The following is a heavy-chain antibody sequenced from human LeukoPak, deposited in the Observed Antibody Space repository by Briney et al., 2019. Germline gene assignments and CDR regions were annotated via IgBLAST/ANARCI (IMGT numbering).Heavy chain of an antibody. CDR2: IYHSWST. J-gene: IGHJ4*02. D-gene: IGHD6-19*01. CDR1: GYSISRGYY. Sequence: SVTLSLMCAVSGYSISRGYYWGWIRPRPGTGLDWIGNIYHSWSTHCNPSLKRRVPISGDTSKNPFSLKLSSVHAADTAEYYCARDLRAVDAFDYWGQGTLVTVSS. CDR3: ARDLRAVDAFDY. V-gene: IGHV4-38-2*02.